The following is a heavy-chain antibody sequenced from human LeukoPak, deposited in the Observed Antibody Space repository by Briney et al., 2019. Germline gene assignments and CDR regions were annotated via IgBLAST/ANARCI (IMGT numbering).Heavy chain of an antibody. CDR1: GVSFSSYA. J-gene: IGHJ4*02. D-gene: IGHD5-18*01. V-gene: IGHV3-23*01. CDR3: AKATGYTYHYPFDY. Sequence: RGSLRLSCVASGVSFSSYAMSWGRQAPGGGLEWVSVLRGGGGSTYSADSVKGRFNISRDNSKNTLYLQMNSLRADDTAVYYCAKATGYTYHYPFDYWGQGTLVTVSS. CDR2: LRGGGGST.